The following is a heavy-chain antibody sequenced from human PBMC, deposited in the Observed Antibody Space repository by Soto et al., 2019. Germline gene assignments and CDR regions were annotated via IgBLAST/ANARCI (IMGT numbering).Heavy chain of an antibody. J-gene: IGHJ4*02. Sequence: ASVKVSCKASGYTFTSYAMHWVRQAPGQRLEWMGWINAGNGNTKYSQKFQGRVTITRDTSASTAYMELSSLRSEDTAVYYCARQSWDYYDSSGYYLDYWGQGTLVTVSS. CDR2: INAGNGNT. D-gene: IGHD3-22*01. V-gene: IGHV1-3*01. CDR3: ARQSWDYYDSSGYYLDY. CDR1: GYTFTSYA.